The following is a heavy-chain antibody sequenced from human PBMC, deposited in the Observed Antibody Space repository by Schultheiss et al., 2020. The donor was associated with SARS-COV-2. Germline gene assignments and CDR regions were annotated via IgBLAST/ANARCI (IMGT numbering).Heavy chain of an antibody. J-gene: IGHJ6*02. Sequence: GGSLRLSCAASGFPFSSYAMSWVRQAPGKGLEWVSTISGSGGSTYYADSVKGRFTISRDNSKNTLYLQMNSLRAEDTAVYYCARAEYLDYGMDVWGQGTTVTVSS. V-gene: IGHV3-23*01. CDR3: ARAEYLDYGMDV. CDR2: ISGSGGST. D-gene: IGHD2-2*01. CDR1: GFPFSSYA.